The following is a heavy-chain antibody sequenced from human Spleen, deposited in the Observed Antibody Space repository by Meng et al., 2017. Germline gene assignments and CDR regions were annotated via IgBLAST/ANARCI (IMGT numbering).Heavy chain of an antibody. V-gene: IGHV1-2*06. CDR2: INPNSGGT. J-gene: IGHJ4*02. CDR1: GYTFTDYY. D-gene: IGHD6-13*01. Sequence: ASVKVSCKASGYTFTDYYIHWVRQAPGQGLEWMGRINPNSGGTNYAQKFQGRVTMTRDTSISTAYMELSRLRSDDTAVYYCARAGSSGRFFDYWGQGTLVTVSS. CDR3: ARAGSSGRFFDY.